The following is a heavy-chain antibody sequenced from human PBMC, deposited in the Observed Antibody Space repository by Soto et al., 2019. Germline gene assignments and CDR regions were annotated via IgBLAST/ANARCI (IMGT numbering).Heavy chain of an antibody. Sequence: QVPLQESGPRLVRPSQTLSLTCTVSGGSISRAGDYWSWIRQHPGKGLEWIGYIYYSGSTYYNPSLKSRVSISVDTSKNPFSLKMSSMTAADTAVYYCARTGAYNWFDPWGQGTLVTVSS. CDR1: GGSISRAGDY. V-gene: IGHV4-31*03. CDR2: IYYSGST. CDR3: ARTGAYNWFDP. J-gene: IGHJ5*02.